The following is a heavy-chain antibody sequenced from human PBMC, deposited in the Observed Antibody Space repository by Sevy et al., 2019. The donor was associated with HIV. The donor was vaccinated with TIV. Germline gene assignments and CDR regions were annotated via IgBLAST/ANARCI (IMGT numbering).Heavy chain of an antibody. CDR1: GFTFSSYG. CDR3: AKDSDAITIVQGVIPGSPDY. Sequence: GGSLRLSCAASGFTFSSYGMHWVRQAPGKGLEWVAVISYDGSNKYYADSVKGRFTISSDNSKNTVYLQMNSLRAEDTAVYYCAKDSDAITIVQGVIPGSPDYWGQGTLVTVSS. V-gene: IGHV3-30*18. CDR2: ISYDGSNK. D-gene: IGHD3-10*01. J-gene: IGHJ4*02.